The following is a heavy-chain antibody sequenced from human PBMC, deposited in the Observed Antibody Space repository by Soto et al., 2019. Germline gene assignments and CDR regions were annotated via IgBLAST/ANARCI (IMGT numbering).Heavy chain of an antibody. V-gene: IGHV4-59*01. CDR1: GGSISSYF. Sequence: SETLSLTCTVSGGSISSYFWSWIRQPPGKGLEWLGYFYYSGSTNYNPSLRSRVSISVDTSKNQFSLRLSSVTAADTAVYYCARDSNIVATLGTFDIWGQGTMVTVSS. CDR3: ARDSNIVATLGTFDI. D-gene: IGHD5-12*01. CDR2: FYYSGST. J-gene: IGHJ3*02.